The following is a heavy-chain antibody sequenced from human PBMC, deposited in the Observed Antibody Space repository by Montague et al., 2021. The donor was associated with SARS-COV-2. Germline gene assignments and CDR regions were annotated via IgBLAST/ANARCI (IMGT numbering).Heavy chain of an antibody. Sequence: SETLSLTCTVSGGSNSSSSYYWGWIRQPPGKGLEWIGSIYYSGSTYYNPSLKSRVTISVDTSKNQSSLKLSSVTPADTAVYYCAREPDYGDYFDYWGQGTLVTVSS. J-gene: IGHJ4*02. CDR2: IYYSGST. CDR3: AREPDYGDYFDY. D-gene: IGHD4-17*01. V-gene: IGHV4-39*07. CDR1: GGSNSSSSYY.